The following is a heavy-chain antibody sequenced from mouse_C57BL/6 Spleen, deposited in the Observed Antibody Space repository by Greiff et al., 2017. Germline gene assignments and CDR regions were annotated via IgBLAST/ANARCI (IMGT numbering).Heavy chain of an antibody. CDR3: ARSNPEYDGSRGYCDV. V-gene: IGHV1-54*01. CDR2: INPGSGGT. D-gene: IGHD1-1*01. Sequence: QVQLQQSGAELVRPGTSVKVSCKASGYAFTNYLIEWVKQRPGQGLEWIGVINPGSGGTNYNEKFKGKATLTADKSSSTAYMQLSSLTSEDSAVYFCARSNPEYDGSRGYCDVWGTGTTVTVSS. CDR1: GYAFTNYL. J-gene: IGHJ1*03.